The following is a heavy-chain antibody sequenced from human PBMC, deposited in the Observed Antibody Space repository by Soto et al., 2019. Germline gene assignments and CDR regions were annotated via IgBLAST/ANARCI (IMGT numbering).Heavy chain of an antibody. J-gene: IGHJ6*02. V-gene: IGHV3-30*14. D-gene: IGHD6-6*01. Sequence: QVQLVESGGGVVQPGRSLRLSCAASGFTFSSYAMHWVRQAPGKGLEWVAVISYDGSNKYYADSVKGRFTISRDNSKNTLYLQMNILRAEYTALYYCAKAYSSSSYYYYGMDVWGQGTTVTVYS. CDR3: AKAYSSSSYYYYGMDV. CDR2: ISYDGSNK. CDR1: GFTFSSYA.